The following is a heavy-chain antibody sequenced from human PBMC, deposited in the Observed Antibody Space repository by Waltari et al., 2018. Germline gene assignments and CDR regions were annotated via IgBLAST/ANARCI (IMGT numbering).Heavy chain of an antibody. J-gene: IGHJ6*02. CDR3: ARDRLDYGSSLGGLGYVMDV. V-gene: IGHV4-39*07. CDR2: IYYSGST. D-gene: IGHD4-17*01. CDR1: GGSISSSSYY. Sequence: QLQLQESGPGLVKPSETLSLTCTVSGGSISSSSYYWGWIRQPPGKGLEWIGSIYYSGSTYYNPSLKSRVTISVDTSKNQFSLKLSSVTAADTAVYYCARDRLDYGSSLGGLGYVMDVWGQGTTVTVSS.